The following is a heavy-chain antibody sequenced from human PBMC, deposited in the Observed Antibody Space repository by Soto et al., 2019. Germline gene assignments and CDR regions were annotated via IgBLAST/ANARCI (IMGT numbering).Heavy chain of an antibody. CDR3: ASTKYSAYDLRGGST. D-gene: IGHD5-12*01. Sequence: QVQLVQSGAEVKKPGSSVKVSCKASGGTFSGYTITWVRQAPGQGLEWMGRIIPFLDTTNHAQTFQGRVTITADKSTNTAYVELGSLSSEDTAVYYWASTKYSAYDLRGGSTWGQGTLVTVSA. J-gene: IGHJ4*02. V-gene: IGHV1-69*08. CDR1: GGTFSGYT. CDR2: IIPFLDTT.